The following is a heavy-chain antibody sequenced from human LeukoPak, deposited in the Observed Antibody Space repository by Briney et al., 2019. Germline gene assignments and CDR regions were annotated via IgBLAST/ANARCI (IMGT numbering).Heavy chain of an antibody. V-gene: IGHV3-33*01. CDR2: IWYDGSNK. CDR1: GFTFSSYG. CDR3: ARDLGAYCGGGSCRYYYGMDV. Sequence: GGSLRLSCAASGFTFSSYGMHWVRQAPGKGLEWVAVIWYDGSNKYYADSVKGRFTISRDNSKNTLYLQMNSLRAEDTAVYYCARDLGAYCGGGSCRYYYGMDVWGKGTTVTVSS. D-gene: IGHD2-15*01. J-gene: IGHJ6*04.